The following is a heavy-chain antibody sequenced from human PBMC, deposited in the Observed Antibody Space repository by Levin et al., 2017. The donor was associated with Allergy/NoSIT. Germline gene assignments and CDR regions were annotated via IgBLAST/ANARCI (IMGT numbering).Heavy chain of an antibody. J-gene: IGHJ4*02. V-gene: IGHV3-21*01. CDR1: GFTFNIYT. CDR2: ISTNSAYI. Sequence: KPGGSLRLSCSASGFTFNIYTMNWVRQAPGKGLEWISFISTNSAYIFYADSVRGRFTISRDNAKGSLFLQMSSLRADDTAIYYCARGPEVWGQGTPVTVSS. CDR3: ARGPEV.